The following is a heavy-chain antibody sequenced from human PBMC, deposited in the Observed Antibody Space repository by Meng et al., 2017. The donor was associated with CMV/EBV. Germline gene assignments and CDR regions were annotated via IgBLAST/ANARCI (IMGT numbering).Heavy chain of an antibody. CDR2: INNSGST. CDR1: GGSFCGYH. CDR3: ARGGIAAADPFDY. D-gene: IGHD6-13*01. J-gene: IGHJ4*02. V-gene: IGHV4-34*01. Sequence: QVQVWQWVAGLLKPSGTLSLSCAVYGGSFCGYHWSWNRQPPGKGLEWIGEINNSGSTNYNPSTKSRVTISVDTSKNQFSLKLSSVTAADTAVYYCARGGIAAADPFDYWGQGTLVTVSS.